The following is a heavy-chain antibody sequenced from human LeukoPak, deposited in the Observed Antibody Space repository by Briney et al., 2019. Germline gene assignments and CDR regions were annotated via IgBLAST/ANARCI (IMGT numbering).Heavy chain of an antibody. Sequence: GGSLRLSCAASGFTFGSYAMTWVRQAPGKGLEWVSGMSGSGDSTYYADSVKGRFTISRDNSKNTLYLQMNSLRAEDTAVYYCAKGSFCSRTSCYFGWFDPWGQGTLVTVSS. CDR3: AKGSFCSRTSCYFGWFDP. CDR2: MSGSGDST. J-gene: IGHJ5*02. D-gene: IGHD2-2*01. V-gene: IGHV3-23*01. CDR1: GFTFGSYA.